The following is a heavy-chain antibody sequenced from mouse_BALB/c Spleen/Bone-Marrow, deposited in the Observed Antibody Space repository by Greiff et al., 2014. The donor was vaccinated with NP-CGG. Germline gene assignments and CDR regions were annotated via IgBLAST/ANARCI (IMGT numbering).Heavy chain of an antibody. CDR3: ARDLGRYFDV. CDR1: GFSLTSYG. Sequence: VMLVESGPGLVAPSQSLSITCTVSGFSLTSYGVHWVRQPPGKGLEWLGVIWAGGSTNYNSALMSRLSISKDNSKSQVFLKMNSLQTDDTTMYNCARDLGRYFDVWGAGTTVTVSS. CDR2: IWAGGST. V-gene: IGHV2-9*02. J-gene: IGHJ1*01. D-gene: IGHD4-1*01.